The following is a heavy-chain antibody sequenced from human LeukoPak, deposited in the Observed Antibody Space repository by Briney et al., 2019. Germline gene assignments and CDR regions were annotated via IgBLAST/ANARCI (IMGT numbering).Heavy chain of an antibody. CDR2: ISYDGRNK. V-gene: IGHV3-30*03. J-gene: IGHJ3*02. CDR1: GFTFTDYG. CDR3: TTFDM. Sequence: PGGSLRLSCAASGFTFTDYGIHWVRQAPGKGLEWVAVISYDGRNKNYADSVKGRFTISRDDSKNTLYLQMNSLRVDDTALNYCTTFDMWGQGTMVTVSS.